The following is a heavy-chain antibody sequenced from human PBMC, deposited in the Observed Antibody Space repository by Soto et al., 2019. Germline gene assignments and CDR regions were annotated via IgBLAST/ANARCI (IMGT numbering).Heavy chain of an antibody. CDR1: GDSFTGYY. Sequence: GTSVKLSCEACGDSFTGYYMHCVRQAPGQGLEWMGWINPNSGGTNYAQKFQGWVTMTRDTSISTAYMELSRLRSDDTAVYYCARENFGSCDYWGQGTLVTVSS. D-gene: IGHD2-2*03. V-gene: IGHV1-2*04. J-gene: IGHJ4*02. CDR2: INPNSGGT. CDR3: ARENFGSCDY.